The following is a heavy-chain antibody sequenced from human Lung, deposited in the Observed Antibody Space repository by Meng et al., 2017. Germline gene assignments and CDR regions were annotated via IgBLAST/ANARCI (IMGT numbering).Heavy chain of an antibody. D-gene: IGHD5-12*01. CDR3: SGHIDY. J-gene: IGHJ4*02. CDR2: IKSKPDGETI. CDR1: GFSVSHAY. Sequence: VEGVELGGGLGNPRGSSELSCGGSGFSVSHAYMFWVRQVPVKRLEWVGRIKSKPDGETIDYAAPVKGRFTISRDDSKNTVYLQMNSLKTEDTAVYYCSGHIDYWCQGTLVTVSS. V-gene: IGHV3-15*01.